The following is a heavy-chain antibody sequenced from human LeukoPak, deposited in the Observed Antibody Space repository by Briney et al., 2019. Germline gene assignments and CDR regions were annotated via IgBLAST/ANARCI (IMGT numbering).Heavy chain of an antibody. CDR1: GYTFTSYA. CDR2: ISAHNGNT. D-gene: IGHD5-12*01. V-gene: IGHV1-18*01. Sequence: VASVKVSCKASGYTFTSYAMHWVRQAPGQGLEWMGWISAHNGNTNYAQKLQGRVTMTTDTSTSTAYMELRSLRSDDTAVYYCARDSGYDRNWFDPWGQGTLVTVSS. J-gene: IGHJ5*02. CDR3: ARDSGYDRNWFDP.